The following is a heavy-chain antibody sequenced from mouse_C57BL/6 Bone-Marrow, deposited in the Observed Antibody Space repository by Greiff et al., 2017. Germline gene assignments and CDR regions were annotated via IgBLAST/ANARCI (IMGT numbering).Heavy chain of an antibody. CDR2: ISDGGSYT. V-gene: IGHV5-4*01. D-gene: IGHD2-5*01. J-gene: IGHJ4*01. CDR3: ARDPHSNYPYYAMDY. CDR1: GFTFSSYA. Sequence: DVMLVESGGGLVKPGGSLKLSCAASGFTFSSYAMSWVRQTPEKRLEWVATISDGGSYTYYPDNVKGRFTISRDNAKNNLYLQMSHLKSEDTAMYYCARDPHSNYPYYAMDYWGQGTSVTVSS.